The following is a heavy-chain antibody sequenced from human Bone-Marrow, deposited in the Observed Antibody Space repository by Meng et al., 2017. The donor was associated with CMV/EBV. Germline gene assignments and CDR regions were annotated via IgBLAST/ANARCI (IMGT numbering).Heavy chain of an antibody. CDR2: TYYRSKWYN. CDR1: GDSVSSNSAA. V-gene: IGHV6-1*01. CDR3: ARYEYDSSANDAFDI. Sequence: SCVISGDSVSSNSAAWNWIRQSPSRGLEWLGRTYYRSKWYNDYAVSVKSRITINPDTSKNQFSLQLNSVTPEDTAVYYCARYEYDSSANDAFDIWGQGTMVTVSS. J-gene: IGHJ3*02. D-gene: IGHD3-22*01.